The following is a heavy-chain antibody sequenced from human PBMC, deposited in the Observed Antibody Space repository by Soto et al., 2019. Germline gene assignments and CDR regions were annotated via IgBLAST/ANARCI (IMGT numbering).Heavy chain of an antibody. V-gene: IGHV4-31*03. D-gene: IGHD5-18*01. Sequence: SETLSLTCTVSGGSISSGGYYWSWIRQHPGKGLEWIGYIYYSGSTYYNPSLKSRVTISVDTSKNQFSLKLSSVTAADTAVYYCARDRYSYGSVYFDYWGQGTLVTVSS. CDR1: GGSISSGGYY. CDR3: ARDRYSYGSVYFDY. J-gene: IGHJ4*02. CDR2: IYYSGST.